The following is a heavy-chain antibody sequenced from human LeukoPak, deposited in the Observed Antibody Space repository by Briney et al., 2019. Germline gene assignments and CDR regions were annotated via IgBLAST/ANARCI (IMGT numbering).Heavy chain of an antibody. V-gene: IGHV1-2*02. J-gene: IGHJ4*02. Sequence: ASVKVSCKASGYTFTSYYMHWVRQAPGQGLEWMGWINPNSGGTNYAQKFQGRVTMTRDTSISTAYMELSRLRSDDTAVYYCARETTVVTLRDYWGQGTLVTVSS. D-gene: IGHD4-23*01. CDR1: GYTFTSYY. CDR2: INPNSGGT. CDR3: ARETTVVTLRDY.